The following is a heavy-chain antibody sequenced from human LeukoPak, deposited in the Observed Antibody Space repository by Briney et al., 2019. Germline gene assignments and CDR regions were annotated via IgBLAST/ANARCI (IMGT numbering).Heavy chain of an antibody. D-gene: IGHD3-10*01. Sequence: PGGSLRLSCAASGFAVSSNYMSWVRQGPGKGLEWVSVIYSCGSTYYADSVKGRFAISKDNSKNTLYLQMNSLRAEDTAVYYCARERGVGGSGTLDYWGQGTLVGVSS. V-gene: IGHV3-53*01. CDR2: IYSCGST. CDR3: ARERGVGGSGTLDY. CDR1: GFAVSSNY. J-gene: IGHJ4*02.